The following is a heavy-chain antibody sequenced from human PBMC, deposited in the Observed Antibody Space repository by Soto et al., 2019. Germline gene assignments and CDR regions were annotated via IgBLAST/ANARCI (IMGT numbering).Heavy chain of an antibody. J-gene: IGHJ4*02. V-gene: IGHV4-4*02. Sequence: SETLSLTCTVCGASIISNDWWIWIRQTPGKGLEWIGEIFHSGRTNYSPSFKSRVTISVDTSKSQFSLEMASVTAADTAVYYCARANLRSGWTFDHWGQGSPVTVSS. D-gene: IGHD6-19*01. CDR2: IFHSGRT. CDR1: GASIISNDW. CDR3: ARANLRSGWTFDH.